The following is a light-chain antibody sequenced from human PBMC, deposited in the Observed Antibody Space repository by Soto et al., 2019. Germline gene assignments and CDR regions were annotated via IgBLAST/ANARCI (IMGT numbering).Light chain of an antibody. CDR1: QSVSGRY. CDR2: GAS. V-gene: IGKV3-20*01. CDR3: QQYDTSPYI. J-gene: IGKJ2*01. Sequence: EIVLTQSPGTLSLSPGERAILSCRASQSVSGRYLAWYQQKPGQAPRLLIYGASSRPGGIPDRFSGSGSGTDFTLTINRLQPEDSAVYFCQQYDTSPYIFAQGTRLEI.